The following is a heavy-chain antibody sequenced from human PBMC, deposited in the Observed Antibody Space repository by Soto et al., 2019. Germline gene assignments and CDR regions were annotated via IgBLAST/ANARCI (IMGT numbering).Heavy chain of an antibody. J-gene: IGHJ5*02. CDR3: AREGDGYIKMS. Sequence: LSLTCTVSGGSVGSGSYYWSWIRQPPGKGLEWIGYIYYSGSTNYNPSLKSRVTISVDTSKNQFSLKLSSVTAADTAVYYCAREGDGYIKMSWGQGTLVTVSS. V-gene: IGHV4-61*01. CDR2: IYYSGST. CDR1: GGSVGSGSYY. D-gene: IGHD5-12*01.